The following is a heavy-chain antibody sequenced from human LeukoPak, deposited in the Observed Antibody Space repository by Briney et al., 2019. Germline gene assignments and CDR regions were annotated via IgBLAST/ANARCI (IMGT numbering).Heavy chain of an antibody. Sequence: GGSLRLSCAASGFTFSSYWMSWVRQAPGKGLEWVANIKQDGSEKYYVDSVKGRFTISRDNAKNSLYLQMNSLRAEDTAVYYCAKPLIPDTGYYGDYRLIPFDYWGQGTLVTVSS. CDR2: IKQDGSEK. CDR3: AKPLIPDTGYYGDYRLIPFDY. CDR1: GFTFSSYW. D-gene: IGHD4-17*01. V-gene: IGHV3-7*01. J-gene: IGHJ4*02.